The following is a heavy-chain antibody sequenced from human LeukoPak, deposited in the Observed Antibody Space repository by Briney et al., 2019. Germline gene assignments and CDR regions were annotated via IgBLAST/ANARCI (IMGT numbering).Heavy chain of an antibody. CDR1: GFTFSSYS. V-gene: IGHV3-21*01. CDR3: ARDYSHVAAAGNY. J-gene: IGHJ4*02. Sequence: GGSLRLSCAASGFTFSSYSMNWVRQAPGKGLEWVSSISSSSSYIYYADSVKGRFTISRDNAKNSLYLQMNSLRAEDTAVYYCARDYSHVAAAGNYWGQGTLVTDSS. D-gene: IGHD6-13*01. CDR2: ISSSSSYI.